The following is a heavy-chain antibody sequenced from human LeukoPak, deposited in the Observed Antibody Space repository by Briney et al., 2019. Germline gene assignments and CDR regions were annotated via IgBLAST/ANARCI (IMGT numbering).Heavy chain of an antibody. D-gene: IGHD2-2*01. CDR1: GGSISSGSYY. J-gene: IGHJ4*02. Sequence: SQTLSLTCTVSGGSISSGSYYWSWIRQPAGKGLEWIGRIYTSGSTNYNPSLKSRVTISVDTSKNQFSLKLSSVTAADTAVYYCARGARDCSSTSCPRALFDYWGQGTLVTVSS. CDR2: IYTSGST. CDR3: ARGARDCSSTSCPRALFDY. V-gene: IGHV4-61*02.